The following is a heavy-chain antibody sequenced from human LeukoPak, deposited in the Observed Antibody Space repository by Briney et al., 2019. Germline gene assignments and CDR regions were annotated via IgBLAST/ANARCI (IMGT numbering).Heavy chain of an antibody. D-gene: IGHD5-24*01. CDR3: AKDFNYSGMDV. J-gene: IGHJ6*02. CDR1: GFTFDDYA. CDR2: ISWNSNNI. Sequence: SGGSLRLSCAASGFTFDDYAMHWVRQAPGKGLEWVSGISWNSNNIGYADSVKGRFTIFRDDAKNSLYLQMNSLRAEDTALYYCAKDFNYSGMDVWGQGTTVIVSS. V-gene: IGHV3-9*01.